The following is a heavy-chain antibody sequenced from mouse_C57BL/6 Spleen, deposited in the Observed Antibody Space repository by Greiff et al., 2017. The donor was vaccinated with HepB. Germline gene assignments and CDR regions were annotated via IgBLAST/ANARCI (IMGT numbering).Heavy chain of an antibody. V-gene: IGHV5-16*01. CDR3: ARAGDYYGGYYAMDY. J-gene: IGHJ4*01. Sequence: EVKLVESEGGLVQPGSSMKLSCTASGFTFSDYYMAWVRQVPEKGLEWVANINYDGSSTYYLDSLKSRFIISRDNAKNILYLQMSSLKSEDTATYYCARAGDYYGGYYAMDYWGQGTSVTVSS. D-gene: IGHD1-1*01. CDR2: INYDGSST. CDR1: GFTFSDYY.